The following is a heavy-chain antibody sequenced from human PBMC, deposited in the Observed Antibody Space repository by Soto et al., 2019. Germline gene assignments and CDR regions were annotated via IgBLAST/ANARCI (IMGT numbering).Heavy chain of an antibody. CDR2: IIPIFGTA. J-gene: IGHJ6*02. V-gene: IGHV1-69*13. CDR1: GGTFSSYA. CDR3: ARRREYSGYDFGGYYYYYGMDV. Sequence: SVKVSCKASGGTFSSYAISWVRQAPGQGLEWMGGIIPIFGTANYAQKFQGRVTITADESTSTAYMELSSLRSVDTAVYYCARRREYSGYDFGGYYYYYGMDVWGQGTTVTVSS. D-gene: IGHD5-12*01.